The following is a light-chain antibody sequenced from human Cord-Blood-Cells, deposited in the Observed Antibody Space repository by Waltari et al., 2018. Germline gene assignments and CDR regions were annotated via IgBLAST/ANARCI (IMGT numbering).Light chain of an antibody. J-gene: IGKJ4*01. V-gene: IGKV3-11*01. CDR3: QQRSNWPLT. CDR1: QSVSSY. CDR2: DAS. Sequence: EIVLTRSPATLSLSPGERATLSCRASQSVSSYLAWYQQKPGQAPRLLIYDASNRATGIPARFSGSVSGTDFTLTISSLEPEDFAVYYCQQRSNWPLTFGGGTKVEIK.